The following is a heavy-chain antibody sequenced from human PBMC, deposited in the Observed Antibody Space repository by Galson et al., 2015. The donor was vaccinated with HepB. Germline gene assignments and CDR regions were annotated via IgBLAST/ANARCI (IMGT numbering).Heavy chain of an antibody. V-gene: IGHV1-24*01. CDR2: FDPEDGET. D-gene: IGHD4-23*01. CDR3: ATDRGGYSRRDAFEI. J-gene: IGHJ3*02. Sequence: SVKVSCKVSGYTLTELSMHWVRQAPGKGLEWMGGFDPEDGETIYAQKFQGRVTMTEDTSTDTAYMELSSLRSEDTAVYYCATDRGGYSRRDAFEIWGQGTMVTVSS. CDR1: GYTLTELS.